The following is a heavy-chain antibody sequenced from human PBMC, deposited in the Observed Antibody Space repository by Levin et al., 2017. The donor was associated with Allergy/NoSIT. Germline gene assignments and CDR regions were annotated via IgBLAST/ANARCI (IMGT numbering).Heavy chain of an antibody. J-gene: IGHJ6*02. CDR2: INHSGST. V-gene: IGHV4-34*01. CDR3: ARARGYCSSTSCYMWYYYYGMDV. Sequence: SETLSLTCAVYGGSFSGYYWSWIRQPPGKGLEWIGEINHSGSTNYNPSLKSRVTISVDTSKNQFSLKLSSVTAADTAVYYCARARGYCSSTSCYMWYYYYGMDVWGQGTTVTVSS. D-gene: IGHD2-2*02. CDR1: GGSFSGYY.